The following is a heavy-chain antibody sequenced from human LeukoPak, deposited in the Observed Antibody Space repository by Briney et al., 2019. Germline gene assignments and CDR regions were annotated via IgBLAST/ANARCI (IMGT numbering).Heavy chain of an antibody. CDR1: GGSISNYY. J-gene: IGHJ5*02. Sequence: SETLSLTCSVSGGSISNYYWSWIRQSPGKGPEWIGYIYNSGSTNYNPSLKSRVTISLDTSKNQFSLKLSSVTAADTAVYHCARWGSGWFDPWGQGTLVTVSS. V-gene: IGHV4-59*01. CDR3: ARWGSGWFDP. D-gene: IGHD2-15*01. CDR2: IYNSGST.